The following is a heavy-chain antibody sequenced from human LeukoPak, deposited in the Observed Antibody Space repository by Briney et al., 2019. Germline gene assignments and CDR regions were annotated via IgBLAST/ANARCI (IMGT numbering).Heavy chain of an antibody. J-gene: IGHJ4*02. D-gene: IGHD3-22*01. CDR1: GFTFTSYW. Sequence: GGSLRVSCAASGFTFTSYWMSWVRQAPGKGLEWVANIKQDGSEKYYEDSVKGRFTISRDNAKNSLYLQMNSLRAEDTAVYYCAADYYDSSGYPDYWGQGTLVTVSS. V-gene: IGHV3-7*01. CDR3: AADYYDSSGYPDY. CDR2: IKQDGSEK.